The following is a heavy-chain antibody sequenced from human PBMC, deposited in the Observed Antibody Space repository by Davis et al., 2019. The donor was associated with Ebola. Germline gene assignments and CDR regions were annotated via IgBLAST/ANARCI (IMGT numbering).Heavy chain of an antibody. CDR3: ATDPYGANPQSADY. Sequence: PGGSLRLSCAASGFSFSSYWMHWVRQAPGKGLVWVSRIKTDGSSTGYGDSVQGRFTISRDNAKNTLYLQMNSLRADDTAVYYCATDPYGANPQSADYWGQGSLVTVSS. V-gene: IGHV3-74*01. D-gene: IGHD4/OR15-4a*01. J-gene: IGHJ4*02. CDR2: IKTDGSST. CDR1: GFSFSSYW.